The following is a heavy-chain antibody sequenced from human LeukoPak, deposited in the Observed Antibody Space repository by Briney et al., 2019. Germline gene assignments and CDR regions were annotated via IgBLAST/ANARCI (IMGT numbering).Heavy chain of an antibody. CDR1: GDSITNYY. D-gene: IGHD1-14*01. CDR3: ARWEPRMNAFDI. V-gene: IGHV4-59*08. J-gene: IGHJ3*02. CDR2: THYSGNT. Sequence: SETMSLTCSVSGDSITNYYWNWIRQTPGKGLEWTGYTHYSGNTLYNPSLKSRLTTSVDTSKNQFSLNLNSVTAADTAVYYCARWEPRMNAFDIWGQGTMVTVSS.